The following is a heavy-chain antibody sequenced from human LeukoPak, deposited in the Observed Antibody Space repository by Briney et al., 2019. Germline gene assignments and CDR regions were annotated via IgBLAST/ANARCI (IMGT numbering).Heavy chain of an antibody. CDR1: GFNVSSNY. CDR3: ARGVAGPHEFDY. D-gene: IGHD6-19*01. Sequence: GGSLRLSCAASGFNVSSNYMSWVRQAPGKGPQWVSLIYIGGTTYYAASVKGRFTISRDNSKNTLYLQMNSLRAEDTAVYFCARGVAGPHEFDYWGQGTLVTVSS. V-gene: IGHV3-53*01. CDR2: IYIGGTT. J-gene: IGHJ4*02.